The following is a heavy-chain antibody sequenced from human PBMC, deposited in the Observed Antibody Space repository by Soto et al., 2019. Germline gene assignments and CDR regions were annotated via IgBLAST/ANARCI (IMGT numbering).Heavy chain of an antibody. J-gene: IGHJ4*02. CDR1: GYTFTSYG. D-gene: IGHD3-10*01. Sequence: ASVKVSCKASGYTFTSYGISWVRQAPGQGLEWMGWISAYNGNTNYAQKLQGRVTMTTDTSTSTAYMELRSLRSDDTAVYYCARDRALLWFGELLEPDYWGQGTLVTVSS. CDR3: ARDRALLWFGELLEPDY. V-gene: IGHV1-18*01. CDR2: ISAYNGNT.